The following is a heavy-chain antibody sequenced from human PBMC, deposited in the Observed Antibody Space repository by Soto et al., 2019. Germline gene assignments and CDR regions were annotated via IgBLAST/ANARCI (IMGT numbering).Heavy chain of an antibody. CDR1: GYTFTGYY. CDR3: ARDRWNSGSYHPFVD. Sequence: QVQLVQSGAEVKKPGASVKVSCKASGYTFTGYYMHWVRQAPGQGLEWMGWINPNSGGTNYAQKFKGWVTMTRDTSISTAYMELSRLRSDDTAVYYCARDRWNSGSYHPFVDGGQGTLVTVSS. CDR2: INPNSGGT. J-gene: IGHJ4*02. D-gene: IGHD1-26*01. V-gene: IGHV1-2*04.